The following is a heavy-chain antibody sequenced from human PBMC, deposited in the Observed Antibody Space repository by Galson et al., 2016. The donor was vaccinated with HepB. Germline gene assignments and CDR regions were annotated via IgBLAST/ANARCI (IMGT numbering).Heavy chain of an antibody. J-gene: IGHJ4*02. D-gene: IGHD3-10*01. CDR1: GYSISTGYY. CDR2: IFRSGTT. Sequence: ETLSLTCSVSGYSISTGYYWGWIRQPPGKGLEWIGYIFRSGTTYYNPSLKSRVTLSLDTSKNQFSLKLASVTAADTAMYYRARDNSAMARGIIIRGEVDYWGQGTLVTVSS. CDR3: ARDNSAMARGIIIRGEVDY. V-gene: IGHV4-38-2*02.